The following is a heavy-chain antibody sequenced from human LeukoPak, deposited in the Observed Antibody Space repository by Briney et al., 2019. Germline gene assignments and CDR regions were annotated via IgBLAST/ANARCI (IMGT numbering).Heavy chain of an antibody. D-gene: IGHD3-10*01. Sequence: PSETLTLTCRVSGRSIRSDYRGWPRPPPGKELAWIAYVHNSGITKYNPSLKNRATIPIDTTNNQLSLRLNSLTATDRAVYFCAGYGSGSYYKAFDFWGEETLDTVSS. V-gene: IGHV4-59*01. J-gene: IGHJ4*02. CDR1: GRSIRSDY. CDR3: AGYGSGSYYKAFDF. CDR2: VHNSGIT.